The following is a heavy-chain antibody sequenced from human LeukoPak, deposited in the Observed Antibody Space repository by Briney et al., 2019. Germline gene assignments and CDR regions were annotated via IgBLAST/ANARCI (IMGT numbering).Heavy chain of an antibody. CDR1: GGTFSSYA. D-gene: IGHD2-2*01. CDR2: IIPIFGTA. Sequence: SVKVSCKASGGTFSSYAISWVRQAPGQGLEWMGGIIPIFGTANYAQKFQGRVTITTDESTSTAYMELSSPRSEDTAVYYCARGYCSSTSCYGRDAFDIWGQGTMVTVSS. CDR3: ARGYCSSTSCYGRDAFDI. J-gene: IGHJ3*02. V-gene: IGHV1-69*05.